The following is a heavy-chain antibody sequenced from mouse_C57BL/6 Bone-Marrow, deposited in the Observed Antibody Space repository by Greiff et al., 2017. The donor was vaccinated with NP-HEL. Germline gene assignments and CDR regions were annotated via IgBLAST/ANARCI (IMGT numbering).Heavy chain of an antibody. D-gene: IGHD1-1*01. CDR2: IYPGDGDT. CDR1: GYAFSSYW. V-gene: IGHV1-80*01. Sequence: QVQLKESGAELVQPGASVKISCKASGYAFSSYWINWVKQRPGKGLEWIGQIYPGDGDTNYNGKSKGKASLTADKSSSTAYMQLSSLTSEDTAVYFGAKGDYGSSRFGYALDYWGQGTSVTVSS. CDR3: AKGDYGSSRFGYALDY. J-gene: IGHJ4*01.